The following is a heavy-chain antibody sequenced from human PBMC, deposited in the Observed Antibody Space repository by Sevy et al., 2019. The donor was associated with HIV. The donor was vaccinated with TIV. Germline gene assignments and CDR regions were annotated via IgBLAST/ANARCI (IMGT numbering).Heavy chain of an antibody. CDR1: GGSISSGGYS. Sequence: SETLSLTCAVSGGSISSGGYSWSWIRQPPGKGLEWIGYIYHSGSTYYNPSLKSRVTISVDRSKNQFSLKLSSVTAADTAVYYCARDAYCGGDCPGAFDIWGQGTMVTVSS. V-gene: IGHV4-30-2*01. D-gene: IGHD2-21*02. CDR2: IYHSGST. J-gene: IGHJ3*02. CDR3: ARDAYCGGDCPGAFDI.